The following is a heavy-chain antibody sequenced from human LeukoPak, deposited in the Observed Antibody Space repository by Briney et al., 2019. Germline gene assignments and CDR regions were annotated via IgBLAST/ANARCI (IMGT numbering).Heavy chain of an antibody. Sequence: QAGGSLRLSCAASGFTFSSYEMTWVRQAPGKGLEWISYISSSGRAIYYADSVKGRFTISRDNAKNSLYLQMNSLRAEDTAVYYCARDYNFDYWGQGTLVTVSS. CDR2: ISSSGRAI. CDR3: ARDYNFDY. CDR1: GFTFSSYE. J-gene: IGHJ4*02. V-gene: IGHV3-48*03.